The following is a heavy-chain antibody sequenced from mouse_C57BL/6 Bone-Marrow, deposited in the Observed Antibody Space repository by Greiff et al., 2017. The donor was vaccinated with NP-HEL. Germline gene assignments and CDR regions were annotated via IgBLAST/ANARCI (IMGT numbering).Heavy chain of an antibody. J-gene: IGHJ3*01. Sequence: DVMLVESGGGLVQPGGSLKLSCAASGFTFSDYGMAWVRQAPRKGPEWVAFISNLAYSIYYADTVTGRFTISRENAKNTLYLEMSSLRSEDTAMYYCARHGDYAWFAYWGQGTLVTVSA. D-gene: IGHD2-4*01. CDR1: GFTFSDYG. CDR3: ARHGDYAWFAY. CDR2: ISNLAYSI. V-gene: IGHV5-15*01.